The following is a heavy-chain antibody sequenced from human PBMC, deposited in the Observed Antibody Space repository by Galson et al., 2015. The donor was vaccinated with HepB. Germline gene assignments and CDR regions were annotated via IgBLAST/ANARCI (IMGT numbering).Heavy chain of an antibody. J-gene: IGHJ3*02. CDR1: GFTFSSYA. D-gene: IGHD4-23*01. CDR3: ARDAGAIYGGNQDDAFDI. Sequence: SLRLSCAASGFTFSSYAMHWVRQAPGKGLEWVAVIRYDGSNKYYADSVKGRFTISRDNSKNTLYLQMNSLRAEDTAVYYCARDAGAIYGGNQDDAFDIWGQGTMVTVSS. CDR2: IRYDGSNK. V-gene: IGHV3-30*04.